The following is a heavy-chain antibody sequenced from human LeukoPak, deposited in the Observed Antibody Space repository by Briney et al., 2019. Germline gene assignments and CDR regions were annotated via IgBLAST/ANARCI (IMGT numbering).Heavy chain of an antibody. CDR2: INHSRST. Sequence: PSETLSLTCAVYGGSFSGYYWSWIRQPPGKGLEWIGEINHSRSTNYNPSLKSRVTISVDTSKNQFSLKLSSVTAADTAVYYCARGSSQPRRPAMVTGFDYWGQGTLVTVSS. D-gene: IGHD5-18*01. V-gene: IGHV4-34*01. J-gene: IGHJ4*02. CDR1: GGSFSGYY. CDR3: ARGSSQPRRPAMVTGFDY.